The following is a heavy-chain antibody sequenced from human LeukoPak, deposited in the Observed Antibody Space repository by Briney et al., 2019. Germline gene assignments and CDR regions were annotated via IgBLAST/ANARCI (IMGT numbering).Heavy chain of an antibody. Sequence: ASVKVPCKASGYTFTGYYMHWVRQAPGQGLEWMVWMNPNSGNAGYAQKFQGRVTMTRNTSISTAYMELSSLRSEDRAVYYCARAHSGSYYRGSLNYWGQGTLVTVSS. CDR3: ARAHSGSYYRGSLNY. V-gene: IGHV1-8*02. J-gene: IGHJ4*02. CDR1: GYTFTGYY. CDR2: MNPNSGNA. D-gene: IGHD1-26*01.